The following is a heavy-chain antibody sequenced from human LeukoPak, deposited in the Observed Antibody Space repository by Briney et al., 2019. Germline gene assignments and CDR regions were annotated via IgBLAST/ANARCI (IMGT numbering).Heavy chain of an antibody. CDR1: GFTFSSYS. D-gene: IGHD1-26*01. V-gene: IGHV3-21*01. CDR3: ASSGSYRFDY. Sequence: GGSLRLSCAASGFTFSSYSMNWVRQAPGKGLEWVSSVSRSSSYIYYADSVKGRFTISRDNAKNSLYLQMNSLRAEDTAVYYCASSGSYRFDYWGQGTLVTVSS. CDR2: VSRSSSYI. J-gene: IGHJ4*02.